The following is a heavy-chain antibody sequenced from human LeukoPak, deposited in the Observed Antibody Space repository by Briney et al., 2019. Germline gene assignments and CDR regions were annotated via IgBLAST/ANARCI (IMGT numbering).Heavy chain of an antibody. Sequence: GSLGLSCAASGFTFSSYGMHWVRQAPGKGLEWVAVISYDGSNKYYADSVKGRFTISRDNSKNTLYLQMNSLRAEDTAVYYCAKEKYSSSWYTTDYYYYGMDVWGQGTTVTVSS. J-gene: IGHJ6*02. V-gene: IGHV3-30*18. D-gene: IGHD6-13*01. CDR1: GFTFSSYG. CDR2: ISYDGSNK. CDR3: AKEKYSSSWYTTDYYYYGMDV.